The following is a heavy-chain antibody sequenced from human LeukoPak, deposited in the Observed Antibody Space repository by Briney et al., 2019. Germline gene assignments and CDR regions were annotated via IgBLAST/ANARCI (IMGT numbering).Heavy chain of an antibody. J-gene: IGHJ6*02. D-gene: IGHD3-3*01. CDR3: ARLTIFGDYYGMDV. V-gene: IGHV3-21*01. CDR2: ISSSSSYI. Sequence: GGSLRLSCAASGFTVSSNYMSWVRQAPGKGLEWVSSISSSSSYIYYADSVKGRFTISRDNAKNSLYLQMNSLRAEDTAVYYCARLTIFGDYYGMDVWGQGTTVTVSS. CDR1: GFTVSSNY.